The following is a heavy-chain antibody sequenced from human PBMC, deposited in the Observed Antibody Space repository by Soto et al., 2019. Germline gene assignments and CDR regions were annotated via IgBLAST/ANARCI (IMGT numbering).Heavy chain of an antibody. J-gene: IGHJ4*02. V-gene: IGHV4-31*03. CDR1: GGSISSGGYY. Sequence: QVQLQESGPGLVKPSQTLSLTCTVSGGSISSGGYYWSWIRQHPGKGLGWIGYIYYSRSTYYNPSPXSXXTIAVDASKNQFSLKLSSVTAADPAVYYCAREPSIWGQGTLVTVSS. CDR3: AREPSI. CDR2: IYYSRST.